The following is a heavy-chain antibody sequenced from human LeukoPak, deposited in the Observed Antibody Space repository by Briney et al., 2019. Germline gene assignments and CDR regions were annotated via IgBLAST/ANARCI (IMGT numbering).Heavy chain of an antibody. CDR1: GYTFSGYY. D-gene: IGHD5-18*01. CDR2: INPDSGGT. Sequence: ASVKVSCKASGYTFSGYYMHWVRQAPGQGLEWMGWINPDSGGTKYAQKFQGRVTMTRDTSISTAYMELSRLRSDDTAIYYCVRDWEYSYGHDAFDIWGQGTMVTVSS. V-gene: IGHV1-2*02. J-gene: IGHJ3*02. CDR3: VRDWEYSYGHDAFDI.